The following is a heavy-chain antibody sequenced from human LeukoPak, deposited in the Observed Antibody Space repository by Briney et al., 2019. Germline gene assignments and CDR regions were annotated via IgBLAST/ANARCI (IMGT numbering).Heavy chain of an antibody. J-gene: IGHJ1*01. CDR1: GYTFSDYY. D-gene: IGHD3-22*01. CDR3: AREDYYDSSGYYKNKEYFQH. Sequence: ASVKVSCKASGYTFSDYYIHWLRQAPGQGLEWMGWINPNSGGTNYAQKFQGRVTMTRDTSISTAYMDLSRLISDDTAVYYCAREDYYDSSGYYKNKEYFQHWGQGSLVTVSS. V-gene: IGHV1-2*02. CDR2: INPNSGGT.